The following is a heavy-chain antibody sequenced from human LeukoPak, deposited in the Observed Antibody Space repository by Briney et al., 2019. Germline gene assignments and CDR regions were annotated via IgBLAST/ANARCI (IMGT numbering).Heavy chain of an antibody. J-gene: IGHJ4*02. D-gene: IGHD1/OR15-1a*01. V-gene: IGHV4-59*08. CDR3: ARGGTARLFDY. CDR2: IYYSGSM. Sequence: PSETLSLTCTVSGGSINNYYWNWIRQPPGKGLEWIGNIYYSGSMTYNPSLKGRVTISADTSKNQFSLKLTSVTAADTAVYFCARGGTARLFDYWGQGTLVTVSS. CDR1: GGSINNYY.